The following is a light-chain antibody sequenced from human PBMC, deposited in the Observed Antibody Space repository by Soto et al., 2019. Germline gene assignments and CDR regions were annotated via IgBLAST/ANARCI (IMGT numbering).Light chain of an antibody. CDR2: GAS. J-gene: IGKJ1*01. CDR1: QSVSTK. Sequence: ETVMTQSPATLSVSPGERATLSCRASQSVSTKLAWYQQKPGQAPRLLIYGASTRATGIPARFSGSGSGTEFTLTVSSLQSEDFAVYYCQQRSNWPPWTFGQGTKVEIK. CDR3: QQRSNWPPWT. V-gene: IGKV3D-15*01.